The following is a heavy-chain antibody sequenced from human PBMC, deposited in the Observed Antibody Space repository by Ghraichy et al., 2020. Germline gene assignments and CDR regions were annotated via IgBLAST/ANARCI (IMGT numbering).Heavy chain of an antibody. Sequence: GGSLRLSCAASGFTFDDYTMHWVRQAPGKGLEWVSLISWDGGSTYYADSVKGRFTISRDNSKNSLYLQMNSLRTEDTALYYCAKDIQGEMATITYYYYYGMDVWGQGTTVTVSS. CDR3: AKDIQGEMATITYYYYYGMDV. CDR1: GFTFDDYT. J-gene: IGHJ6*02. CDR2: ISWDGGST. D-gene: IGHD5-24*01. V-gene: IGHV3-43*01.